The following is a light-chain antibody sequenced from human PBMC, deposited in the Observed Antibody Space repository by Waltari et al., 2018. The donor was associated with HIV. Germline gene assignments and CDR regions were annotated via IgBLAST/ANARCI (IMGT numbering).Light chain of an antibody. J-gene: IGLJ3*02. CDR1: NIGGKS. CDR2: YNS. CDR3: QVWDSSNEHVV. Sequence: SYVLTQPPYVSVAPGAAATISCGAWNIGGKSVHWYKQQPGQAPVLVTRYNSDRPAGIPDRISGSNSGHTATLTITSVEAGDEATYYCQVWDSSNEHVVFGGGTELTVL. V-gene: IGLV3-21*04.